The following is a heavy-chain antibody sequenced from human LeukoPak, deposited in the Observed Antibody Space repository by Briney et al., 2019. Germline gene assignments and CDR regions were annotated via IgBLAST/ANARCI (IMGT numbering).Heavy chain of an antibody. Sequence: GASVKVSCKASGYTITSYDINWVRQATGQGLEWMGWMNPNSGNTGYAQKFQGRVTMTRNTSISTAYMELSSLRSEDTAVYYCARVPPDSSGLWVAYYYYGMDVWGQGTTVTVSS. J-gene: IGHJ6*02. V-gene: IGHV1-8*01. CDR3: ARVPPDSSGLWVAYYYYGMDV. CDR2: MNPNSGNT. D-gene: IGHD3-22*01. CDR1: GYTITSYD.